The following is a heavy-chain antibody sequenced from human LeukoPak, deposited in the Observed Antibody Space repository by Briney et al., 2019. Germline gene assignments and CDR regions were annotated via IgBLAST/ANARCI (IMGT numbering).Heavy chain of an antibody. Sequence: PSETLSLTCTVSGGSIGSYYWSWIRQPPGKGLEWIGYIYYSGSTNYNPSLKSRVTISVDTSKNQFSLKLSSVTAADTAVYYCARDRIAAAGPGPRYYYYYGMDVWGQGTTVTVSS. D-gene: IGHD6-13*01. CDR3: ARDRIAAAGPGPRYYYYYGMDV. CDR2: IYYSGST. CDR1: GGSIGSYY. J-gene: IGHJ6*02. V-gene: IGHV4-59*01.